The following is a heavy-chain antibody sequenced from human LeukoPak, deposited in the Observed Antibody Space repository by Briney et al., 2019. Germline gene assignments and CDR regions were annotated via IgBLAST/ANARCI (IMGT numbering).Heavy chain of an antibody. D-gene: IGHD5-18*01. V-gene: IGHV4-39*07. CDR3: ARGGYSYGGLNWFDP. CDR2: INHSGST. J-gene: IGHJ5*02. Sequence: PSETLSLTCTVSGGSISSSSYYWSWIRQPLGKGLEWIGEINHSGSTNYNPSLKSRVTISVDTSKNQFSLKLSSVTAADTAVYYCARGGYSYGGLNWFDPWGQGTLVTVSS. CDR1: GGSISSSSYY.